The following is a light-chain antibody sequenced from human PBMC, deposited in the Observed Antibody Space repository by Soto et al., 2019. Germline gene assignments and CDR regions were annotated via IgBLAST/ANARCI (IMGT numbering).Light chain of an antibody. CDR1: SGDIGSYNR. J-gene: IGLJ1*01. Sequence: QSALTQPASVSGSPGQSITISCTGTSGDIGSYNRVSWYQQHPGKAPKLIIYEVTDRPSGVANLFSGSKSENTPSLTISGRQSEDEAEYYCSSYTNINTRADVFGTGTKLTFL. CDR3: SSYTNINTRADV. CDR2: EVT. V-gene: IGLV2-14*01.